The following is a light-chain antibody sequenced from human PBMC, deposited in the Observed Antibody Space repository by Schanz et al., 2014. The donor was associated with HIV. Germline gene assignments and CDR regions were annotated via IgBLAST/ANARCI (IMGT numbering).Light chain of an antibody. Sequence: EIVMTQSPATLSVSLGERAALSCWASQDIGNNLAWYQHKPGQAPRLLIYGASTRATGVPARFSGSGSETEFTLTISSLQSEDFALYYCQQYNDWPLTFGGGTKVEIK. CDR1: QDIGNN. CDR3: QQYNDWPLT. CDR2: GAS. V-gene: IGKV3-15*01. J-gene: IGKJ4*01.